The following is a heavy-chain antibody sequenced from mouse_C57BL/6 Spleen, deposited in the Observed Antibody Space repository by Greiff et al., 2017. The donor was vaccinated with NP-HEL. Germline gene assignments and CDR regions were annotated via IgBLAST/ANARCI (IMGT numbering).Heavy chain of an antibody. CDR2: IDPANGNT. V-gene: IGHV14-3*01. D-gene: IGHD2-1*01. CDR1: GFNIKNTY. J-gene: IGHJ4*01. Sequence: VQLKESVAELVRPGASVKLSCTASGFNIKNTYMHWVKQRPEQGLEWIGRIDPANGNTKYAPQFQGKATITADTSSNTAYLQLSSRTSEDTAIYYCARWGVYYGLYYAMDYWGQGTSVTVSS. CDR3: ARWGVYYGLYYAMDY.